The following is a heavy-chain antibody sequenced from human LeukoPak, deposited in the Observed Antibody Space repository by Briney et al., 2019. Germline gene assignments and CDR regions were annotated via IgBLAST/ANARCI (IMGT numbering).Heavy chain of an antibody. J-gene: IGHJ4*02. CDR2: TYTGGNS. D-gene: IGHD3-22*01. CDR3: AKHRFESGGYHSTD. V-gene: IGHV3-53*01. CDR1: GFTVSSTH. Sequence: PGGSLRLSCEASGFTVSSTHMVWVRQAPGKGLEWASVTYTGGNSYYAGSVQGRFIISRDISKNTLYLQMNSLRDEDTAVYYCAKHRFESGGYHSTDWGQGTLVTVSS.